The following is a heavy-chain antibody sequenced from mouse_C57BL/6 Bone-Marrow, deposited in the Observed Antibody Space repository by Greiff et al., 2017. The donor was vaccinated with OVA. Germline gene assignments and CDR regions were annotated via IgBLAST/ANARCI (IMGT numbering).Heavy chain of an antibody. V-gene: IGHV1-15*01. CDR1: GYTFTDYE. D-gene: IGHD1-1*01. CDR2: IDPETGGT. J-gene: IGHJ1*03. CDR3: TRWGYYGSSPYWYFDV. Sequence: VQLQQSGAELVRPGASVTLSCKASGYTFTDYEMHWVKQTPVHGLEWIGAIDPETGGTAYNQKFKGKAILTADKSSSTAYMELRSLTSEDSAVYYGTRWGYYGSSPYWYFDVWGTGTTVTVSS.